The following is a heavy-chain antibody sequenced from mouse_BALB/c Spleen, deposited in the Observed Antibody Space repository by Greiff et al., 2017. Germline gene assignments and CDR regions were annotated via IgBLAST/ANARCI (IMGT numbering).Heavy chain of an antibody. Sequence: EVKLMESGGGLVKPGGSLKLSCAASGFAFSSYDMSWVRQTPEKRLEWVAYISSGGGSTYYPDTVKGRFTISRDNAKNTLYLQMSSLKSEDTAMYYCARQSDGYYVGFAYWGQGTLVTVSA. J-gene: IGHJ3*01. CDR1: GFAFSSYD. CDR2: ISSGGGST. V-gene: IGHV5-12-1*01. D-gene: IGHD2-3*01. CDR3: ARQSDGYYVGFAY.